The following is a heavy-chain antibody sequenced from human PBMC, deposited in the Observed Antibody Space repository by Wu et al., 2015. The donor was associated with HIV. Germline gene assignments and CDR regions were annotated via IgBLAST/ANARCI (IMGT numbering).Heavy chain of an antibody. V-gene: IGHV1-69*13. J-gene: IGHJ4*02. D-gene: IGHD3-10*01. CDR1: GGTFSSYA. CDR2: IIPIFGTA. CDR3: ARGPLLYSLVGYGSGSPPGY. Sequence: QVQLVQSGAEVKKPGSSVKVSCKASGGTFSSYAISWVRQAPGQGLEWMGRIIPIFGTANYAQKFQGRVTITADESTSTAYMELSSLRSEDTAVYYCARGPLLYSLVGYGSGSPPGYWGQGTLVTVSS.